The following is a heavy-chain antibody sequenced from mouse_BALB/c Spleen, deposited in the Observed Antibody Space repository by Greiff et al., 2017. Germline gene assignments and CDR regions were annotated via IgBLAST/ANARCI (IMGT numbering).Heavy chain of an antibody. Sequence: VQLQQSGAELARPGASVKLSCKASGYTFTSYWMQWVKQRPGQGLEWIGAIYPGDGDTRYTQKFKGKATLTADKSSSTAYMQLSSLASEDSAVYYCARWGTDFDYWGQGTTLTVSS. CDR3: ARWGTDFDY. J-gene: IGHJ2*01. V-gene: IGHV1-87*01. CDR2: IYPGDGDT. D-gene: IGHD2-3*01. CDR1: GYTFTSYW.